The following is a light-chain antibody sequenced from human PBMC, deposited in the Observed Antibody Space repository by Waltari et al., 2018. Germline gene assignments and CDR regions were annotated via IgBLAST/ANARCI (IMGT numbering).Light chain of an antibody. CDR3: QQAHSFPLT. Sequence: DIQMPQPPSSVSPSVGDRVTFTCRASQDITSWLAWYQQKPGKPPKLLIYAASYLQSGVPSRFSGSGFGTDFTLTISSLQPEDSATYYCQQAHSFPLTFGGGTKVQIK. V-gene: IGKV1D-12*01. CDR1: QDITSW. J-gene: IGKJ4*02. CDR2: AAS.